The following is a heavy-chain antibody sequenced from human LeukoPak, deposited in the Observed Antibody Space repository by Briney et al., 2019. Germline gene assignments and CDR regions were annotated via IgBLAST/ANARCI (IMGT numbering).Heavy chain of an antibody. Sequence: PGGSLRLSCAASGFTFSSYAMHRVRQAPGKGLEWVAVISYDGSNKYYADSVKGRFTISRDNSKNTLYLQMNSLRAEDTAVYYCARDGQQLVLDYYYMDVWGKGTTVTVSS. V-gene: IGHV3-30*01. CDR1: GFTFSSYA. J-gene: IGHJ6*03. CDR3: ARDGQQLVLDYYYMDV. CDR2: ISYDGSNK. D-gene: IGHD6-13*01.